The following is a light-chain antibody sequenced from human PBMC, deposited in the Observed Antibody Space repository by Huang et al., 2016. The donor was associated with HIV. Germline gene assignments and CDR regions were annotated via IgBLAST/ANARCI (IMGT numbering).Light chain of an antibody. Sequence: DIVLTQSPDSLAVSLGEGATINCKSSQSVLYSSNNKNYLAWYQHKPGQPPNLLIYWASTRESGVPDRFSGSGSGTDFTLTISNLQAEDVAVYYCQQYYSTPYTFGQGTKLEIK. CDR3: QQYYSTPYT. CDR1: QSVLYSSNNKNY. V-gene: IGKV4-1*01. J-gene: IGKJ2*01. CDR2: WAS.